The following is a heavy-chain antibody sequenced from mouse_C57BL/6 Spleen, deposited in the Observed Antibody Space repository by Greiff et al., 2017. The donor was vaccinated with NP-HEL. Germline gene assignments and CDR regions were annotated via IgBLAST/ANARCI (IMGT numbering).Heavy chain of an antibody. D-gene: IGHD1-1*01. CDR2: ISSGSSTI. CDR3: ARIPYYYGSSYYYAMDY. V-gene: IGHV5-17*01. J-gene: IGHJ4*01. Sequence: DVKLVESGGGLVKPGGSLKLSCAASGFTFSDYGMHWVRQAPEKGLEWVAYISSGSSTIYYADTVKGRFTISRDNAKNTLFLQMTSLRSEDTAMYYCARIPYYYGSSYYYAMDYWGQGTSVTVSS. CDR1: GFTFSDYG.